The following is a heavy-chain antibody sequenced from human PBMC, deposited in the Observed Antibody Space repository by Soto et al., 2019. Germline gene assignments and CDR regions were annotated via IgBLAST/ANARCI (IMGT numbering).Heavy chain of an antibody. CDR2: ISYDGSNK. V-gene: IGHV3-30*18. J-gene: IGHJ6*03. D-gene: IGHD6-13*01. CDR1: GFTFSSYG. Sequence: GGSLRLSCAASGFTFSSYGMHWVRQAPGKGLEWVAVISYDGSNKYYADSVKGRFTISRDNSKNTLYLQMNSLRAEDTAVYYCAKGAYSSSWYVYYYYYYMXVWGKGTTVTVSS. CDR3: AKGAYSSSWYVYYYYYYMXV.